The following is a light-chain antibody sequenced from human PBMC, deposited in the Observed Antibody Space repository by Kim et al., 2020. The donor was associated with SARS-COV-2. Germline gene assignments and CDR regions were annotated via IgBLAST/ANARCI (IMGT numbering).Light chain of an antibody. Sequence: DIQMTQFPSSLSASVGDRVTITCRTSQSINSYLNWYQQTPGKAPKLLLYAASSLRSGVPARFSGSGSGTDFTLTISSLQPEDFSTYYCQQSFSPPYTFGQGTKLDI. CDR3: QQSFSPPYT. J-gene: IGKJ2*01. V-gene: IGKV1-39*01. CDR2: AAS. CDR1: QSINSY.